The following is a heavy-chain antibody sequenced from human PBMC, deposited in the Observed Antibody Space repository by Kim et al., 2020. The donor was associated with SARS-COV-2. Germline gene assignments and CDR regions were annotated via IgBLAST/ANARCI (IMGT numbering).Heavy chain of an antibody. J-gene: IGHJ4*02. D-gene: IGHD1-26*01. CDR3: ATDTRGYFDY. Sequence: GGSLRLSCAASGFTFSRYWMTWVRQAPGKGLEWVANIRQDEREKYYVDSVKGRFTISRDNAKNSLYLQMNSLRAEDTAVYYCATDTRGYFDYWGQGTLVT. CDR2: IRQDEREK. V-gene: IGHV3-7*01. CDR1: GFTFSRYW.